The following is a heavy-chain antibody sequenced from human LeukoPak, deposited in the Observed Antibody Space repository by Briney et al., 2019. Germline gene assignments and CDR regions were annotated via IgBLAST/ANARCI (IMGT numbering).Heavy chain of an antibody. Sequence: ASVKVSCKASGYTFTGYYMHWVRQAPGQGLEWMGWINPNSGGTNYAQKFQGRVTMTRDTSISTAYMELSRLRSDDTAVYYCARDFKGYYDFWSGYSYGMDVWGQGTTVTVSS. V-gene: IGHV1-2*02. CDR3: ARDFKGYYDFWSGYSYGMDV. CDR2: INPNSGGT. J-gene: IGHJ6*02. CDR1: GYTFTGYY. D-gene: IGHD3-3*01.